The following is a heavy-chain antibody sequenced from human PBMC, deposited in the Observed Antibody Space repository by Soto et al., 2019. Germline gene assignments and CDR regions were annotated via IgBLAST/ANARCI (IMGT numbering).Heavy chain of an antibody. V-gene: IGHV1-3*01. J-gene: IGHJ4*02. CDR3: ARDTGDGTFDI. Sequence: KFQDRVTISRDTSASTAYMELTSLRSEDTAVYYCARDTGDGTFDIWGQGPLVTVSS. D-gene: IGHD7-27*01.